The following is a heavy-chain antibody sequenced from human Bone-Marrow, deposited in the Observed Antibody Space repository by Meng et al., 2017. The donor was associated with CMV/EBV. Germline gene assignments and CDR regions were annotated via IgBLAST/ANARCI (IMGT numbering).Heavy chain of an antibody. CDR1: GFTFDDYA. CDR2: INPNSGGT. V-gene: IGHV1-2*02. CDR3: ANQRLLYSGTSEGEYLYYALDV. Sequence: GESLKISCAASGFTFDDYAMHWARQAPGQGLEWMGWINPNSGGTNYAQKFQGRVTMTRDRSISTAYLDLSRLRSDDTAVYYCANQRLLYSGTSEGEYLYYALDVWGQGTTVTVSS. D-gene: IGHD5-12*01. J-gene: IGHJ6*02.